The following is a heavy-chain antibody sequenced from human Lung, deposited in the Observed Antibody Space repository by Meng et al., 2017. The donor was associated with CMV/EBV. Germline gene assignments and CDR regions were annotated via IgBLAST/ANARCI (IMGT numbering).Heavy chain of an antibody. CDR2: VQHSRGT. CDR1: GGSISSGDFY. D-gene: IGHD2-2*01. V-gene: IGHV4-30-4*08. J-gene: IGHJ4*02. Sequence: SEPLSLTCTVSGGSISSGDFYWTWIRPSPGKGLEWIGYVQHSRGTYYNLSLRSRVVISAEPSKNQFSLRLTSVTAADTAMYYGAREPHDYCTSASGDYFDYWGQGTLVTVSS. CDR3: AREPHDYCTSASGDYFDY.